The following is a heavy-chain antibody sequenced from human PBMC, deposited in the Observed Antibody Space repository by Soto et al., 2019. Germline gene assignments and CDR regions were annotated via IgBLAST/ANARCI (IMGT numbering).Heavy chain of an antibody. D-gene: IGHD3-3*01. CDR2: INHSGST. CDR1: GGTFRGYY. CDR3: ARGRTYYDFWRGHYTVTNDAFDF. V-gene: IGHV4-34*01. J-gene: IGHJ3*01. Sequence: QVQLQQWGAGLLKPSETLSLTCAVYGGTFRGYYWSWVRQPPGQGLEWIGEINHSGSTDYNSSLKSRVTISIDTSKSQFSLNLSSVTAADTAVYYCARGRTYYDFWRGHYTVTNDAFDFCGQGTMVTGYS.